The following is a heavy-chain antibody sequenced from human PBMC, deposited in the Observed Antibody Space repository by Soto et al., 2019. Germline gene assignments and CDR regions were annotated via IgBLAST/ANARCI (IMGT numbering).Heavy chain of an antibody. CDR3: ANAPQPVEQWPAGDY. Sequence: EVQLLESGGGLVQPGGSLRLSCAASGFTFSSYAMSWVRQAPGKGLEWVSAISGSGGSTYYADSVKGRFTISRDNSKNTLYLQMNSLRAEDTAVYYCANAPQPVEQWPAGDYWGQGTLVTVSS. CDR2: ISGSGGST. CDR1: GFTFSSYA. D-gene: IGHD6-19*01. V-gene: IGHV3-23*01. J-gene: IGHJ4*02.